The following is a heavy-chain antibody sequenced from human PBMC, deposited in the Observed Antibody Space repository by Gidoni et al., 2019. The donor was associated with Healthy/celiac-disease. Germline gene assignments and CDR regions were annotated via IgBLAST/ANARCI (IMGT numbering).Heavy chain of an antibody. Sequence: EVQLVESGGGLVQPGRSLRLPCAASGFTFGAYALHWVRQAPGKGLVWVLVFICNSGSIGYADSDKGRFTISRYNAKNSLYLQMNSLRAEDTAVYYCAKATPRYSSSWYENYFDYWGQGTLVTVSS. J-gene: IGHJ4*02. D-gene: IGHD6-13*01. CDR2: FICNSGSI. CDR3: AKATPRYSSSWYENYFDY. CDR1: GFTFGAYA. V-gene: IGHV3-9*01.